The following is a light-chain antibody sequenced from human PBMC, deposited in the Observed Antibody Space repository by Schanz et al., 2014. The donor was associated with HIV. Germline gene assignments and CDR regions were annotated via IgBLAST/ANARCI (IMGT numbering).Light chain of an antibody. CDR3: QSYDGTLSAVV. CDR2: TDG. Sequence: QSVLTQPPSVSGAPGQRVTISCTGSSSNIGATSHVHWYQQVPGTAPKFLISTDGGRPSGVPDRFSVSKSGASASLVISGLRSEDEADYYCQSYDGTLSAVVVGGGTKLTVL. J-gene: IGLJ2*01. V-gene: IGLV1-40*01. CDR1: SSNIGATSH.